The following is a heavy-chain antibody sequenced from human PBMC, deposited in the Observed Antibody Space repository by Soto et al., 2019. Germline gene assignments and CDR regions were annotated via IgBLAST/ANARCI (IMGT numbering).Heavy chain of an antibody. CDR2: ISSRGSSI. CDR1: GFTFSDYY. Sequence: GGSLRLSCAVSGFTFSDYYMSWIRQAPGKGLEWVSYISSRGSSIYYADSVKGRFTISRDNAKNSLYLQMNGLRAEDTAVYYCARGYYDFWSGYYISPYGMDVWGQGTTVTVSS. J-gene: IGHJ6*02. V-gene: IGHV3-11*01. D-gene: IGHD3-3*01. CDR3: ARGYYDFWSGYYISPYGMDV.